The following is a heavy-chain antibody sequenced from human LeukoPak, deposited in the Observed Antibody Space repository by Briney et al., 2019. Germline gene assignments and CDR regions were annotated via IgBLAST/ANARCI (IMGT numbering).Heavy chain of an antibody. J-gene: IGHJ6*04. Sequence: GGYLRLSCAASGFTFSSYEMNWVRQAPGKGLEWVSYISNNARTIYYADSVKGRFTISRDNAKNSLYLQMNSLRAEDTAVYYGARNYGMDVWGKGTTVTVPS. CDR3: ARNYGMDV. V-gene: IGHV3-48*03. CDR1: GFTFSSYE. CDR2: ISNNARTI.